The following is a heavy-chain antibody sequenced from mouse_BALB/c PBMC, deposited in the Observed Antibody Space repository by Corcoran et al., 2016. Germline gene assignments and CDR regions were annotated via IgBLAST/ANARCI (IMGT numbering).Heavy chain of an antibody. V-gene: IGHV14-3*02. CDR1: GFNIKDTY. CDR3: ARGDGYCDV. J-gene: IGHJ1*01. CDR2: IDPANGNT. D-gene: IGHD3-3*01. Sequence: EVQLQQSGAELVQPGASVKLSCTASGFNIKDTYMHWVKQRPEQGLEWIGRIDPANGNTKYDPKFQGKAAITADPSANTAYLQLSSLTSEDTAVYYCARGDGYCDVWGAGTTVTVSS.